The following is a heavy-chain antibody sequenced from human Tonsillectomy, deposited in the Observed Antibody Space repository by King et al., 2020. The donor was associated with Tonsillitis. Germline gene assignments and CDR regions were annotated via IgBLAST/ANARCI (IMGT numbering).Heavy chain of an antibody. CDR1: GFTFSTYA. Sequence: QLVQSGGGVVQPGRSLRLSCVASGFTFSTYAIHWVRQTPGKGLEWVSVIPYDGSIKYYADSVRGRFTISRDNSKNTLYLQLNSLRAEDTAVYYCARQGGSLLWFGEYYFDYWGQGTLVTVSS. CDR3: ARQGGSLLWFGEYYFDY. J-gene: IGHJ4*02. V-gene: IGHV3-30-3*01. CDR2: IPYDGSIK. D-gene: IGHD3-10*01.